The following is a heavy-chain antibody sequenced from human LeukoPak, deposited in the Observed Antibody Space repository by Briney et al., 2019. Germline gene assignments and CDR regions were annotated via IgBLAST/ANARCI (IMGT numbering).Heavy chain of an antibody. V-gene: IGHV3-30-3*01. Sequence: PGRSLRISCAASGFTFSSYAMHWVRQAPGKGLEWVAVISYDGSNKYYADSVKGRFTISRDNSKNTLYLQMNSLRAEDTAVYYCARGGYSSSRGPFDPWGQGTLVTVSS. CDR2: ISYDGSNK. CDR3: ARGGYSSSRGPFDP. D-gene: IGHD6-13*01. CDR1: GFTFSSYA. J-gene: IGHJ5*02.